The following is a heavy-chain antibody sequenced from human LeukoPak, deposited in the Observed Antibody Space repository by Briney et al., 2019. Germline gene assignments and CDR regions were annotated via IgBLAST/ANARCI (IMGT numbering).Heavy chain of an antibody. CDR1: GGTFSSYA. Sequence: SVKVSCKASGGTFSSYAISWVRQALGQGLEWMGGIIPIFGTANYAQKFQGRVTITTDESTSTAYMELSSLRSEGTAVYYCARGLQHYYYYYMDVWGKGTTVTLSS. CDR3: ARGLQHYYYYYMDV. CDR2: IIPIFGTA. D-gene: IGHD5-24*01. V-gene: IGHV1-69*05. J-gene: IGHJ6*03.